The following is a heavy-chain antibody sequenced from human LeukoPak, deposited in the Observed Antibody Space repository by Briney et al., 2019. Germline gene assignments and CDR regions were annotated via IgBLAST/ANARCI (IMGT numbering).Heavy chain of an antibody. D-gene: IGHD1-26*01. V-gene: IGHV3-11*01. J-gene: IGHJ4*02. Sequence: GGSLRLSCAASGFTFSDHYMSWIRQAPGKGLEWVSYISTRSTTIKYADSVRGRFTISRDKAQNSLYMQMNSLRAEDTAIYYCARESYPWYFDYWGQGTLVTVSP. CDR2: ISTRSTTI. CDR3: ARESYPWYFDY. CDR1: GFTFSDHY.